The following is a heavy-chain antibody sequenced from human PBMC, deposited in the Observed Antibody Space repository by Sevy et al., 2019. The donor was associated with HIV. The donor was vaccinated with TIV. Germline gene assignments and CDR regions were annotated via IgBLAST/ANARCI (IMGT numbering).Heavy chain of an antibody. Sequence: GGYLRLSCAASGFTFSSYSMNWVRQAPGKGLEWVSSISSSSSYIYYADSVKGRFTISRDNAKNSLYLQMNSLRAEDTVVYYCARGVDSSSEYYFDYWGQGTLVTVSS. V-gene: IGHV3-21*01. CDR2: ISSSSSYI. CDR1: GFTFSSYS. CDR3: ARGVDSSSEYYFDY. D-gene: IGHD6-6*01. J-gene: IGHJ4*02.